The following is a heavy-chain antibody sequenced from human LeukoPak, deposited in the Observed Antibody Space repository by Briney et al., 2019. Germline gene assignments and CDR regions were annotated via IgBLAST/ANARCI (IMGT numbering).Heavy chain of an antibody. Sequence: GGSLRLSCAASGFTFSSYAMSWVRQAPGKGLEWVSAISGSGGSTYYADSVKGRFTISRDNSKNTLYLQMNSLRAEDTAVYYCAKDREEAGYSSSWNYYYYGMDVRGQGTTVTVSS. D-gene: IGHD6-13*01. J-gene: IGHJ6*02. CDR3: AKDREEAGYSSSWNYYYYGMDV. CDR1: GFTFSSYA. CDR2: ISGSGGST. V-gene: IGHV3-23*01.